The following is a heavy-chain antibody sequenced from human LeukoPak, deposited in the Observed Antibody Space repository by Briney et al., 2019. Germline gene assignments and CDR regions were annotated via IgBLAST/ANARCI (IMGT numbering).Heavy chain of an antibody. V-gene: IGHV3-64*01. Sequence: PGGSLRLSCAASGFTFSSYAMHWVRQAPGKGLEYVSAISSNGGSTYYANSVKGRFTISRDNSKNTLYLQMGSLRAEDMAVYYCATTRGLWWFDPWGQGTLVTVSS. CDR1: GFTFSSYA. CDR2: ISSNGGST. D-gene: IGHD3/OR15-3a*01. J-gene: IGHJ5*02. CDR3: ATTRGLWWFDP.